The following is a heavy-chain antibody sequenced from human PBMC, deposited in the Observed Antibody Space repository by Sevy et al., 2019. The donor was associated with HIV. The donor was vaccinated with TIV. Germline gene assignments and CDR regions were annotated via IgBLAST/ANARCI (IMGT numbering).Heavy chain of an antibody. Sequence: GGSLRLSCAASGFTFSTYAMHWVRQAPGKGLEWVAVISYDGSNTYYADSVKGRFTISGDSSKNTLYLQMNGLRAEDTAVYFCARDGGYDSRGYDLSNYWGQGTLVTVSS. V-gene: IGHV3-30*04. CDR1: GFTFSTYA. J-gene: IGHJ4*02. CDR3: ARDGGYDSRGYDLSNY. CDR2: ISYDGSNT. D-gene: IGHD3-22*01.